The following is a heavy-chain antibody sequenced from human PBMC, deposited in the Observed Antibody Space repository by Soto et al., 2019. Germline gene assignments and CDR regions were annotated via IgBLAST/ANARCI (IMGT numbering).Heavy chain of an antibody. CDR2: ISTYSGDT. CDR3: ARHHGPTTSENWFDP. CDR1: GYTFFTYD. D-gene: IGHD5-12*01. V-gene: IGHV1-18*01. Sequence: QVHLVQSGVEVKTPGASVKVSCQASGYTFFTYDISWVRQAPGQGLEWMEWISTYSGDTKYAQKFQSRVTITTDTSTTTAYLELRSLSSDDTAVYYCARHHGPTTSENWFDPWGQGTMVTVSS. J-gene: IGHJ5*02.